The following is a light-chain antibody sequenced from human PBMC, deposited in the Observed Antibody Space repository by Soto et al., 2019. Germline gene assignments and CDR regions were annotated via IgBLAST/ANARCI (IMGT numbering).Light chain of an antibody. CDR1: QSVSRT. Sequence: MTQSPATLSVSPGARSTLSCMAIQSVSRTLAWYQQKPGKAPRLLIYGASTRATGIPARFSGSGSGTEFTLTISSLQSEDVEVYYCQHYNEWPLTFGGGTKVDIK. CDR2: GAS. CDR3: QHYNEWPLT. J-gene: IGKJ4*01. V-gene: IGKV3-15*01.